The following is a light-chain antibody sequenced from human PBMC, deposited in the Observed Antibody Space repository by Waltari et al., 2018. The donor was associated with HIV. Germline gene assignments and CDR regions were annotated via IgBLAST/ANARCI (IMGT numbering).Light chain of an antibody. Sequence: DIVMTQSPLSLPVTPGEPASISCRSSQRLLHSTGYNSLDWYQQRRGQSPQVLIYLDSRRASGVADRFSGSGAGTDFTLKISRVEAEDVGVYYCMQALQSPRTFGQGTKLEI. CDR1: QRLLHSTGYNS. CDR2: LDS. V-gene: IGKV2-28*01. CDR3: MQALQSPRT. J-gene: IGKJ2*01.